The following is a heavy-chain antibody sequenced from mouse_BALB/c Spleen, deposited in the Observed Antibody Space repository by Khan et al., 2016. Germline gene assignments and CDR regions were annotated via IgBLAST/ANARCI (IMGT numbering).Heavy chain of an antibody. Sequence: LLASLPILVNPSQTLSLTFSVTGDSITSGYWNWIRKFPGNTLEYMGSISYSGSPYYTPSLNSRISLTRDTSKNQYYLQLNSVTTLDPDTYSGARADGYYACFADWGQGTLVTVSA. V-gene: IGHV3-8*02. CDR3: ARADGYYACFAD. CDR2: ISYSGSP. D-gene: IGHD2-3*01. CDR1: GDSITSGY. J-gene: IGHJ3*01.